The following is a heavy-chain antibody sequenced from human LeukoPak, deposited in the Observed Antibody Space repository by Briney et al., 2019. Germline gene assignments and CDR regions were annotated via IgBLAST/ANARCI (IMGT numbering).Heavy chain of an antibody. D-gene: IGHD6-19*01. Sequence: ASVTVSCKVSGYTLTELSMHWVRQAPGKGLERMGGFDPEDGETIYAQKFQGRVTMTEDTSTDTAYMELSSLRSEDTAVYYCATVGQWLRYYGMDVWGQGTTVTVSS. CDR3: ATVGQWLRYYGMDV. CDR1: GYTLTELS. V-gene: IGHV1-24*01. J-gene: IGHJ6*02. CDR2: FDPEDGET.